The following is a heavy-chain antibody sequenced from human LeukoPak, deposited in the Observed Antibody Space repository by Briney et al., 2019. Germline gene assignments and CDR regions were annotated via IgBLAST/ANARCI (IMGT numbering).Heavy chain of an antibody. D-gene: IGHD6-13*01. CDR2: ISGSGGST. V-gene: IGHV3-23*01. CDR3: ATNSSRGVFDY. J-gene: IGHJ4*02. CDR1: GFTFSSYA. Sequence: GGSLRLSCAASGFTFSSYAMSWVRQAPGKGLEWVSAISGSGGSTYYADSVKGRFTISRDNSKNTLYLKMNSLRAEDTAVYYCATNSSRGVFDYWGQGTLVTVSS.